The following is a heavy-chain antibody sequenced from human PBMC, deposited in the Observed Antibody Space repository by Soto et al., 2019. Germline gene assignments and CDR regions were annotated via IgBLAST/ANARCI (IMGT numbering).Heavy chain of an antibody. CDR3: ASRDPGTSVDY. J-gene: IGHJ4*02. V-gene: IGHV4-4*02. D-gene: IGHD1-7*01. CDR1: GASFTSNNW. CDR2: IYRTGST. Sequence: SDTRARTCAVSGASFTSNNWWTLFRQPPGQGLEWIGEIYRTGSTNYNPSLKSRVTISLDKSENQFSLKVTSLTAADTAVYYCASRDPGTSVDYWGQGTLVTVSS.